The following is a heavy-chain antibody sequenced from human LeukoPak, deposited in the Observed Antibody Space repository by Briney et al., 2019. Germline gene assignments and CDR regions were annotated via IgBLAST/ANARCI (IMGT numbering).Heavy chain of an antibody. D-gene: IGHD4-17*01. CDR1: GYSFANFG. V-gene: IGHV1-18*01. Sequence: ASVKVSCKASGYSFANFGISWVRQAPGQGLEWMGWISAYNGHTKYAQNLQGRLTMTTDTSTSTAYMELRSLRSEDTAVYYCARDLGYGDYGYWGQRTLVTVSS. CDR2: ISAYNGHT. CDR3: ARDLGYGDYGY. J-gene: IGHJ4*02.